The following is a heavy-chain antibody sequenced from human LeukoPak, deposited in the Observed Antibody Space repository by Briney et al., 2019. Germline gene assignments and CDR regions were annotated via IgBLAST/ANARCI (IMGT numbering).Heavy chain of an antibody. CDR1: GFTFSSYG. Sequence: GGSLRLSCAASGFTFSSYGMHWVRQAPGKGLEWVAFIRSDGSNKYYADSVKGRFTISRDNSKNTLFLQMNSLRAEDTAVYYCARRSMSSGWPFDYWGQGTLVTVSS. V-gene: IGHV3-30*02. J-gene: IGHJ4*02. D-gene: IGHD6-19*01. CDR3: ARRSMSSGWPFDY. CDR2: IRSDGSNK.